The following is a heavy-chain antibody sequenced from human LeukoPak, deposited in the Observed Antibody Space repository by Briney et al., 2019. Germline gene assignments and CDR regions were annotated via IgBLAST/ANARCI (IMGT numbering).Heavy chain of an antibody. Sequence: GGSLRLSCAASGFTFSSYAMSWVRQAPGKGLEWVSAISGSGGYTYYADSVKGRFTISRDNAKNTLYLQMNSLRAEDTAVYYCARSAAAGFSYYSYYLDVWGKGTTVTIFS. CDR2: ISGSGGYT. J-gene: IGHJ6*03. D-gene: IGHD6-13*01. CDR1: GFTFSSYA. CDR3: ARSAAAGFSYYSYYLDV. V-gene: IGHV3-23*01.